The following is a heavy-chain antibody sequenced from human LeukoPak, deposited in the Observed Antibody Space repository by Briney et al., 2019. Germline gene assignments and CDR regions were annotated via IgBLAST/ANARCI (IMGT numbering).Heavy chain of an antibody. CDR2: IYYSGST. D-gene: IGHD5-24*01. V-gene: IGHV4-59*01. J-gene: IGHJ4*02. Sequence: SETLSLTCTVSGGSISSYHWSWIRQPPGKGLEWIGYIYYSGSTNYNPSLKSRVTISVDTSKNQFSLKLSSVTAADTAVYYCARGRDGYNYDYWGPGTLVTVSS. CDR1: GGSISSYH. CDR3: ARGRDGYNYDY.